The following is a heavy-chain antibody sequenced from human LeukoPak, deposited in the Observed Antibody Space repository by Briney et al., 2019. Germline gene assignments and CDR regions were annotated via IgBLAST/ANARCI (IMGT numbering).Heavy chain of an antibody. CDR3: ARDLESGYYFDY. CDR1: GFTFSSYG. D-gene: IGHD3-3*01. V-gene: IGHV3-30*03. Sequence: TGGSLRLSCAASGFTFSSYGMHWVRQAPGKGLEWVAVISYDGSNKYYADSVKGRFTISRDNAKNSLYLQMNSLRAEDTALYYCARDLESGYYFDYWGQGTLVTVSS. J-gene: IGHJ4*02. CDR2: ISYDGSNK.